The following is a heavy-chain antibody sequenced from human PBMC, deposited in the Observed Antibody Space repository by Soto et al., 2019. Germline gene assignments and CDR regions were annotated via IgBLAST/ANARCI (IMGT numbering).Heavy chain of an antibody. CDR3: GVPRGGPPPDVGP. J-gene: IGHJ5*02. CDR2: INPNNGDT. D-gene: IGHD2-15*01. V-gene: IGHV1-2*02. CDR1: VFSVDTTYC. Sequence: QVQLVQSGAEVKKPGASVKVSCKASVFSVDTTYCIHWVRRAPGQGLEWMGSINPNNGDTNYAQELQGRVTMPRNTSMSTAYMEVSGPTPDDAAVYYGGVPRGGPPPDVGPGGHGTVVTVPS.